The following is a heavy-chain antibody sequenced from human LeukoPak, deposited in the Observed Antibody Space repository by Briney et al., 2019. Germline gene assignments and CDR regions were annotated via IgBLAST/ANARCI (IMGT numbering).Heavy chain of an antibody. J-gene: IGHJ4*02. D-gene: IGHD3-22*01. Sequence: GGSLRLSCAASGFTFSTFAMNWVRQAPGKGLEWVSAISGSADTTYYADSVKGRFSISRDNSKNTVYLQMNSLRTEDTAVYYCARAAYDNSGYLTLWGQGTLVTVSS. CDR3: ARAAYDNSGYLTL. V-gene: IGHV3-23*01. CDR1: GFTFSTFA. CDR2: ISGSADTT.